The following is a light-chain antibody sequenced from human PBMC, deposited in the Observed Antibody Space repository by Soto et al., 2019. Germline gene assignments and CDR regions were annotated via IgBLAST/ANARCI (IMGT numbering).Light chain of an antibody. Sequence: EIVVTQSPGTLSLSPRERATLSCRASQRVNSSHLAWYQQKPGQAPRLLIYGASFRATGIPDRFSGSASRKDFTLIISRREPEDFAVYYCQQYGYSPRTFGQGTKLEIK. CDR1: QRVNSSH. J-gene: IGKJ2*01. V-gene: IGKV3-20*01. CDR3: QQYGYSPRT. CDR2: GAS.